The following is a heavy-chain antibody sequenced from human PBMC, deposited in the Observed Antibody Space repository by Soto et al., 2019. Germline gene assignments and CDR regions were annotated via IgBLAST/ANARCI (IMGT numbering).Heavy chain of an antibody. V-gene: IGHV3-30*18. J-gene: IGHJ4*02. D-gene: IGHD4-17*01. CDR2: ISYDGSNK. CDR1: GFTFSNFG. CDR3: AKETTVVTRHFDY. Sequence: SLKISCAASGFTFSNFGMHWVRQAPGKGLEWVAVISYDGSNKYYADSVKGRFTISRDNSKNTLYLQMNSLRAEDTAVYYCAKETTVVTRHFDYWGQGTLVTVSS.